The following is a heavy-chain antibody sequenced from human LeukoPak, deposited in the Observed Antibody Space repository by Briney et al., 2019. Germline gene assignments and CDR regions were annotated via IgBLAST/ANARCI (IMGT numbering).Heavy chain of an antibody. CDR3: ARTHCSGGSCYYYFDY. V-gene: IGHV4-34*01. D-gene: IGHD2-15*01. CDR1: GGSFSGYY. Sequence: SEALSVTCAVYGGSFSGYYWSWSRQPPGKGLEWSGEVNHSGSTNYNPSLKSRVTVSVDTSKNQFSLKLSSVTAADTAVYYCARTHCSGGSCYYYFDYWGQGTLVTVSS. CDR2: VNHSGST. J-gene: IGHJ4*02.